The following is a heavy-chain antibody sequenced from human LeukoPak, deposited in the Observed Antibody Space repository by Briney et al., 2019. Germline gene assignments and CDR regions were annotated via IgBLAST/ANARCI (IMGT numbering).Heavy chain of an antibody. CDR3: ARVRFLEWLLYRYYFDY. D-gene: IGHD3-3*01. CDR1: GGSISSGDYY. Sequence: SETLSLTCTVSGGSISSGDYYWSWIRQPPGKGLEWIGEINHSGSTNYNPSLKSRVTISVDTSKNQFSLKLSSVTAADTAVYYCARVRFLEWLLYRYYFDYWGQGTLVTVSS. J-gene: IGHJ4*02. V-gene: IGHV4-39*07. CDR2: INHSGST.